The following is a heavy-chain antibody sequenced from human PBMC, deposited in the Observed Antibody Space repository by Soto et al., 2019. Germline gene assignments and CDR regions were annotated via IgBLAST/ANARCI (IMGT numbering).Heavy chain of an antibody. Sequence: PGGSLRLSCAASGFTFSSYEMNWVRQAPGKGLEWVSYISSSGSTIYYADSVKGRFTISRDNAKNSLYLQMNSLRAEDTAVYYCAGTNPPPYYYDSSGYSDYWGQGTLVTVSS. CDR3: AGTNPPPYYYDSSGYSDY. V-gene: IGHV3-48*03. D-gene: IGHD3-22*01. CDR1: GFTFSSYE. CDR2: ISSSGSTI. J-gene: IGHJ4*02.